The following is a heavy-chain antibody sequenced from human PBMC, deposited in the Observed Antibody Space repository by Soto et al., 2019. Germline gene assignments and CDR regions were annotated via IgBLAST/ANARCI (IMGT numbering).Heavy chain of an antibody. CDR1: GSTFSSYG. Sequence: QVQLVESGGGVVQPGRSLRLSCAASGSTFSSYGMHWVRQAPGKGLEWVAVISYDGGNKYYADSVKGRFTISRDNSKNTLYLQMKSLRAKDTAVYYCAKGWRSYSDYDLSDYWGQGTLVTVSS. CDR3: AKGWRSYSDYDLSDY. V-gene: IGHV3-30*18. CDR2: ISYDGGNK. J-gene: IGHJ4*02. D-gene: IGHD5-12*01.